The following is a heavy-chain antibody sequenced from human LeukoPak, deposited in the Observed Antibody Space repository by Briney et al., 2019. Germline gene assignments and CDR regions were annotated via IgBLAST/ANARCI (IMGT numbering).Heavy chain of an antibody. J-gene: IGHJ4*02. D-gene: IGHD2-8*01. CDR1: GFTFSDYT. CDR2: ISSSNSYI. V-gene: IGHV3-21*01. CDR3: ATGNGGLFDY. Sequence: TGGSLRLSCAASGFTFSDYTMNWVRQAPEKGLEWVSSISSSNSYIYYADSVKGRLTISRDNAKNSLYLQMSSLRVEDTAVYYCATGNGGLFDYWGQGTLVTVSS.